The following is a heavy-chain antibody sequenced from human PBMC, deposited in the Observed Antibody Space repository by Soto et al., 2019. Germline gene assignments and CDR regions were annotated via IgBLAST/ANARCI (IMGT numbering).Heavy chain of an antibody. D-gene: IGHD3-22*01. V-gene: IGHV3-33*01. CDR2: IWYEGSNK. Sequence: GGSMRLSWVASGFTFSSYGMHWVRPASGKGLKWVTVIWYEGSNKYYADSVKGRFTISRDNSKNTLYLQMNSLRAEDTAVYYCARPLYYSDSSGYYPYYFDYWGQGTLVTVSS. CDR3: ARPLYYSDSSGYYPYYFDY. J-gene: IGHJ4*02. CDR1: GFTFSSYG.